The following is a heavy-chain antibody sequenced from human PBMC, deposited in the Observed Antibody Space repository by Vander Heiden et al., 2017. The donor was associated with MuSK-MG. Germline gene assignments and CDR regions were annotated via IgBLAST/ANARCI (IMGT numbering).Heavy chain of an antibody. CDR3: ARGRKDSGYADY. J-gene: IGHJ4*02. D-gene: IGHD5-12*01. CDR2: ISYDGSNK. Sequence: QVQLVESGGGVVQPGRSLRLSCAASGFTFSSYAMHWVRQAPGKGLEWVAVISYDGSNKYYADSVKGRFTISRDNSKNTLYLQMNSLRAEDTAVYYCARGRKDSGYADYWGQGTLVTVSS. V-gene: IGHV3-30*04. CDR1: GFTFSSYA.